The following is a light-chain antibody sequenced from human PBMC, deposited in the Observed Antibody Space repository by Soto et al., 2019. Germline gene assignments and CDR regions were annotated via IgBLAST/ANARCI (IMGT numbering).Light chain of an antibody. CDR1: SSNIGNHY. J-gene: IGLJ2*01. Sequence: QSALTQPPSVSAAPGQRVTIYCAGSSSNIGNHYVFWYQQLPGTAPKLIIYDNNKRPSGIPDRFSGSKSGTSATLGITGLQTGDEADYYCGTWDSSLSAGVFGGGTKVTVL. CDR3: GTWDSSLSAGV. V-gene: IGLV1-51*01. CDR2: DNN.